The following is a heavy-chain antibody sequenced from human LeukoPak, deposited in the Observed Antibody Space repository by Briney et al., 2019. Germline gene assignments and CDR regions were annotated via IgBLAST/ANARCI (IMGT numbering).Heavy chain of an antibody. CDR2: INPSGGST. V-gene: IGHV1-46*01. Sequence: ASVKVSCKASGYTFTSYYMHWVRQAPGQGLEWMGIINPSGGSTSYAQKFQGRVTMTRDMSTSTAYMELRSLRSDDTAVYYCARDAGTLRFLEWLLSSSDYYMDVWGKGTTVTVSS. CDR1: GYTFTSYY. CDR3: ARDAGTLRFLEWLLSSSDYYMDV. D-gene: IGHD3-3*01. J-gene: IGHJ6*03.